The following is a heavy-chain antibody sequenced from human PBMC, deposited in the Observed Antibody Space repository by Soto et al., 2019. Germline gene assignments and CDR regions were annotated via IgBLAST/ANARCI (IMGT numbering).Heavy chain of an antibody. Sequence: GGSLRLSCAASGFTFSSYWMHWVRQAPGKGLEWVSRINSDGSSTSYADSVKGRFTISRDNAKNTLYLQMNSLRAEDTAVYYCARDQGQQLVPNYFDYWGQGTLVTVSS. D-gene: IGHD6-13*01. CDR3: ARDQGQQLVPNYFDY. CDR1: GFTFSSYW. V-gene: IGHV3-74*01. CDR2: INSDGSST. J-gene: IGHJ4*02.